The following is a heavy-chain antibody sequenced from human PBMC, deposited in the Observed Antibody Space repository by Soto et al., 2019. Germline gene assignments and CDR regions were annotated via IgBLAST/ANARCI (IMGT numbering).Heavy chain of an antibody. CDR1: GFTFSSYA. Sequence: GGSLRLSCAASGFTFSSYAMSWVRQAPGKGLEWVSAISGSGGSTYYADSVKGRFTISRDNSKNTLYLQMNSLRAEDTAVYYCAKDIYSVLVISSYFDYWGQGTLVTVSS. D-gene: IGHD3-22*01. V-gene: IGHV3-23*01. CDR3: AKDIYSVLVISSYFDY. CDR2: ISGSGGST. J-gene: IGHJ4*02.